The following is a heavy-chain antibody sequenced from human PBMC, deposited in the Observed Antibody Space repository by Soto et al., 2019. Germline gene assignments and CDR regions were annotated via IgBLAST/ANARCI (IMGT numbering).Heavy chain of an antibody. Sequence: QLQLRESGPGLVKPSETLSLTCTVSGGSISSSSYYWAWIRQSPGKGLEWIGSVYYNGFTYYNPSLKSRVTISVDTSKNPFYLKLTSVTAADTAVYYCASMGDFWSGPGELDPWGQGTLVTVSS. CDR1: GGSISSSSYY. J-gene: IGHJ5*02. D-gene: IGHD3-3*01. CDR3: ASMGDFWSGPGELDP. V-gene: IGHV4-39*01. CDR2: VYYNGFT.